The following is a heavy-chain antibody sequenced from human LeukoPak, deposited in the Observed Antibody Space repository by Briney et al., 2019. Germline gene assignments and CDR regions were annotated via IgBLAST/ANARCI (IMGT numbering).Heavy chain of an antibody. V-gene: IGHV4-39*07. CDR2: IYYSGST. Sequence: SETLSLTCTVSGGSISSSSYYWGWIRQPPGKGLEWIGSIYYSGSTYYNPSLKSRVTISVDTSKNQFSLKLSSVTAADTAVYYCARIGEQPYNWFDPWGQGTLVTVSS. J-gene: IGHJ5*02. D-gene: IGHD3-10*01. CDR3: ARIGEQPYNWFDP. CDR1: GGSISSSSYY.